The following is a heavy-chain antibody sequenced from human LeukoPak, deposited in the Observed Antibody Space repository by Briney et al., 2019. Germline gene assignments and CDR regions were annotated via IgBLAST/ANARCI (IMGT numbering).Heavy chain of an antibody. CDR2: INPSGGST. V-gene: IGHV1-46*01. Sequence: ASVKVSCKASGYTFTSYYMHWVRQAPGQGLEWMGIINPSGGSTSYAQKFQGRVTMTRDTSMSTVYMELSSLRSEDTAVYYCARNDYYDSSGYYSGPRNWFDPWGQGTLVTVSS. CDR3: ARNDYYDSSGYYSGPRNWFDP. J-gene: IGHJ5*02. D-gene: IGHD3-22*01. CDR1: GYTFTSYY.